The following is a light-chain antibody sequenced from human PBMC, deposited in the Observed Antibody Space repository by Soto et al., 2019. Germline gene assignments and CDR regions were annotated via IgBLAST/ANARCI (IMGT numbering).Light chain of an antibody. CDR1: SSDVGGYNY. Sequence: QSALTQPASVSGSPGQSITISCTGTSSDVGGYNYVSWYQQHPGKAPKLMIYDVSNRPSGVSNRFSGSKSGNTASLTISGRQAEDEAYYYCSSYTSSSTLVVFGGGTKLTVL. CDR2: DVS. J-gene: IGLJ2*01. CDR3: SSYTSSSTLVV. V-gene: IGLV2-14*01.